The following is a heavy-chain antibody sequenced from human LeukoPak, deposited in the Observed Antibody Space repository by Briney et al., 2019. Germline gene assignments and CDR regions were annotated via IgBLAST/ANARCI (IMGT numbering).Heavy chain of an antibody. CDR2: INTNGDRT. CDR3: VRGGSNYGIIIYSRYFAY. Sequence: GGSLRLSCAASGFTFTDYAVTWVRQAPGKGLEWVSGINTNGDRTSYADSVKGRFTLSRDNSKNTLHLQMNSLRAEDTAVYYCVRGGSNYGIIIYSRYFAYWGQGTLVTVSS. D-gene: IGHD3-16*01. V-gene: IGHV3-23*01. CDR1: GFTFTDYA. J-gene: IGHJ4*02.